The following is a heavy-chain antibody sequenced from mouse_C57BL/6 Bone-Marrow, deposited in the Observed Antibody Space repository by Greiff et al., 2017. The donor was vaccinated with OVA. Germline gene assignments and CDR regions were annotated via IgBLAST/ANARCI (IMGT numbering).Heavy chain of an antibody. CDR3: TTLYYYGSSYGY. J-gene: IGHJ2*01. V-gene: IGHV14-1*01. CDR1: GFNIKDYY. D-gene: IGHD1-1*01. CDR2: FDPEDGDT. Sequence: VQLQQSGAELVRPGASVQLSCPASGFNIKDYYMHWVKQRPEQGLEWIGRFDPEDGDTEYAPKFQGKATMTADTSSNTAYLQLSSLTSEDTAVYYCTTLYYYGSSYGYWGQGTTLTVSS.